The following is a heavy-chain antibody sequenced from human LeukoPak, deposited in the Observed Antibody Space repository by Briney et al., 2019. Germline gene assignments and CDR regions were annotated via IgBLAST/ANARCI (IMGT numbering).Heavy chain of an antibody. D-gene: IGHD2-21*01. Sequence: ASVTVSCKASGYTFTSYDINWVRQAPGQGLEWMGWISTYNGNTNDAQKFLDRVILTRDISSTTAYLELRSLRPDDTAVYFCVRGAPYCDKSACSSPGHHWGQGTLVTVSS. J-gene: IGHJ4*02. CDR1: GYTFTSYD. V-gene: IGHV1-18*01. CDR3: VRGAPYCDKSACSSPGHH. CDR2: ISTYNGNT.